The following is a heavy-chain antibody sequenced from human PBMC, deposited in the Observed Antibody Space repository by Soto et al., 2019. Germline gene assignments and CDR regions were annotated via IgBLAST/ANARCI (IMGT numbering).Heavy chain of an antibody. CDR2: ISYDGSNK. J-gene: IGHJ4*02. CDR3: AKDLGTTGDY. Sequence: QVQRVESGGGVVQPGRSLRLSCAASGFTFSSYGMHWVRQAPGKGLEWVAVISYDGSNKYYADSVKGRFTISRDNSKNTLYLQMNSLRAEDTAVYYCAKDLGTTGDYWGQGTLVTVSS. D-gene: IGHD1-1*01. V-gene: IGHV3-30*18. CDR1: GFTFSSYG.